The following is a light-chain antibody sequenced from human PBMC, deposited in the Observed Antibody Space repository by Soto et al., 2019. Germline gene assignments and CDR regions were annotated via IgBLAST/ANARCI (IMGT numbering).Light chain of an antibody. CDR1: QRLVHSDGNTS. J-gene: IGKJ1*01. CDR2: MVS. V-gene: IGKV2-30*02. Sequence: DVVIPPPPHSLPVTLGQPASIXXRSXQRLVHSDGNTSLNWFQQRPGQSPRXXIYMVSKRDSGVPDRFSGRGSGTDFTLKISGLEPEDLGVYYCLQATHWPWTCGQGTKVDI. CDR3: LQATHWPWT.